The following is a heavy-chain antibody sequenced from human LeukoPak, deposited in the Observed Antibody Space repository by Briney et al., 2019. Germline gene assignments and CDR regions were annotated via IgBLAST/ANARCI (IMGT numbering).Heavy chain of an antibody. D-gene: IGHD2-21*01. J-gene: IGHJ2*01. V-gene: IGHV4-39*01. CDR2: IIEKGNA. CDR1: GGSISSSSFY. CDR3: ARGYYPPRWYFDL. Sequence: SETLSLTCSVSGGSISSSSFYWAWIRQTPEKGLEWIGEIIEKGNANYNPSLKSRVTIDLDTSKNQFSLKLTSMTAADTAMYYCARGYYPPRWYFDLWGRGTLVTVSS.